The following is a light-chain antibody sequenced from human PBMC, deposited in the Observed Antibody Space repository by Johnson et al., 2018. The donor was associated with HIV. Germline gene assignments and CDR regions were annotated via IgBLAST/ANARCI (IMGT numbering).Light chain of an antibody. CDR2: DNN. CDR1: SSNIGNNY. Sequence: QSVLTQPPSVSAAPGQKVTISCSGSSSNIGNNYVSWYQQLPGTAPKLLIYDNNKRPSGIPDRFSGSKSGTSASLGITGLPTGDEADYYCGTWPGSGGVIGTGTKGTVL. J-gene: IGLJ1*01. V-gene: IGLV1-51*01. CDR3: GTWPGSGGV.